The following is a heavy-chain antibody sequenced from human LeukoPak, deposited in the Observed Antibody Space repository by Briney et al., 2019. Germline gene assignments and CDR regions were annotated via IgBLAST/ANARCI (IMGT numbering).Heavy chain of an antibody. CDR1: GFTFNNYT. J-gene: IGHJ5*02. Sequence: GGSLRLSCAASGFTFNNYTMNWVRQSPGKGLQWVSYVSLGSSYISYADSLKGRFTISRDDAKSSLYLEMSSLRTDETAVYYCARASTQCAVTVGFDTWGPGTLVTVSS. V-gene: IGHV3-21*06. CDR2: VSLGSSYI. D-gene: IGHD2-15*01. CDR3: ARASTQCAVTVGFDT.